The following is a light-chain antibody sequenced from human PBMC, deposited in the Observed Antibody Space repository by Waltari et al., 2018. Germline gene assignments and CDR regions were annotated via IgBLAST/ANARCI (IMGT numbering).Light chain of an antibody. CDR2: KAS. CDR3: QQYNSVLWT. Sequence: DVQMTQYPSTLSASVGDRVTITCRPSQSISTWLAWYQQKAGKAPKVLIYKASSLESGVPSRFSGSGSGTEFTLTISSLQPDDFATYYCQQYNSVLWTFGQGTKVEIK. J-gene: IGKJ1*01. V-gene: IGKV1-5*03. CDR1: QSISTW.